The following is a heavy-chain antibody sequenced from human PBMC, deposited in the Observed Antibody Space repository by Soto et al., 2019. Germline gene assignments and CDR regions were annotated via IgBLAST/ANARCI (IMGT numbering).Heavy chain of an antibody. CDR2: IYYSGST. D-gene: IGHD6-13*01. CDR3: ARKQQLEIGDWFDP. Sequence: SETLSLTCTVSGGSISSGDYYWSWIRQPPGKGLEWIGYIYYSGSTYYNPSLKSRVTISVDTSKNQFSLKLSSVTAADTAVYYCARKQQLEIGDWFDPWGQGTLVTVSS. J-gene: IGHJ5*02. CDR1: GGSISSGDYY. V-gene: IGHV4-30-4*01.